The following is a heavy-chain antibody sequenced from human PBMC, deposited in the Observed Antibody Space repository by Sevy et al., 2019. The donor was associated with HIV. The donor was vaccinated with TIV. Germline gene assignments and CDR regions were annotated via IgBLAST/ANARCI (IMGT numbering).Heavy chain of an antibody. Sequence: GGSLRLSCAGSGFTFSNYGMHWVRRAPGKGLEWVASRWYDGSNKDYTESVKGRFTISRDNSKNMLYLQMNGLRAEDTAVYYCARDKLQTTGSLGDYYYGLDVWGQGTRVTVSS. CDR2: RWYDGSNK. V-gene: IGHV3-33*01. D-gene: IGHD3-16*01. CDR1: GFTFSNYG. CDR3: ARDKLQTTGSLGDYYYGLDV. J-gene: IGHJ6*02.